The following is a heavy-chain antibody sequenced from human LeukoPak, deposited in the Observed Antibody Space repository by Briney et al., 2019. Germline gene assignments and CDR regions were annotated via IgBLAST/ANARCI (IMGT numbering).Heavy chain of an antibody. CDR2: IIPIFGTA. CDR1: GGTFSSYA. V-gene: IGHV1-69*05. J-gene: IGHJ3*02. D-gene: IGHD4-23*01. Sequence: ASVKVSCKASGGTFSSYAISWVRQAPGQGLEWMGGIIPIFGTANYAQKFQGRVTITTDESTSTAYMELSSLRSEDTAVYYCARDRWNAFDIWGQGTMVTVSS. CDR3: ARDRWNAFDI.